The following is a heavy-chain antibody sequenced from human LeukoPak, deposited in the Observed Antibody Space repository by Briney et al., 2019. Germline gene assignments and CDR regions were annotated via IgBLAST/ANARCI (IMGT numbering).Heavy chain of an antibody. CDR2: IYTSGST. V-gene: IGHV4-4*07. D-gene: IGHD1-1*01. CDR3: ARDGSVPGDYFDY. Sequence: PSETLSLTCTVSGGSISSYYWSWIRQPAGKGLEWIGRIYTSGSTNYNPSLKSRVTISVDKSKNQLSLKLSSVTAADTAVYYCARDGSVPGDYFDYWGQGTLVTVSS. CDR1: GGSISSYY. J-gene: IGHJ4*02.